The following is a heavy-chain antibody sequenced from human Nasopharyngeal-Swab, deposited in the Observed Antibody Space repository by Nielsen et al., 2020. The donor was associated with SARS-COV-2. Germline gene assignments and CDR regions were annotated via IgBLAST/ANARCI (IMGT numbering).Heavy chain of an antibody. CDR1: GFTFSSYG. J-gene: IGHJ4*02. CDR2: IWYDGSNK. CDR3: ARAWWLRGYFDY. V-gene: IGHV3-33*01. Sequence: GESLKISCAASGFTFSSYGMHWVRQAPGKGLEWVAVIWYDGSNKYYVDSVKGRFTISRDNSKNTLYLQMNSLRDEDTAVYYCARAWWLRGYFDYWGQGTLVTVSS. D-gene: IGHD5-12*01.